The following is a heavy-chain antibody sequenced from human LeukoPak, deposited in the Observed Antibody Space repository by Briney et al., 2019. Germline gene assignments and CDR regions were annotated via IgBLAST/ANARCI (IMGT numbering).Heavy chain of an antibody. J-gene: IGHJ4*02. CDR1: GGTFSSYA. D-gene: IGHD3-10*01. CDR3: ASTHLYYGSGSYSYYFDY. Sequence: SVKVSCKASGGTFSSYAISWVRQAPGQGLEWMGGIIPIFGTANYAQKFQGRVTITADESTSTAYMELSSLRSEDTAVYYCASTHLYYGSGSYSYYFDYWGQGTLVTVSS. V-gene: IGHV1-69*13. CDR2: IIPIFGTA.